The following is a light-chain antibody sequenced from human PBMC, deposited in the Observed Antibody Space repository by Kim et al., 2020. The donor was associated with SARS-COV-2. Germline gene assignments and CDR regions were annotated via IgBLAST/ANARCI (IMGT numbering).Light chain of an antibody. V-gene: IGKV1-39*01. J-gene: IGKJ2*01. Sequence: SASVGDRVTITCRSSQSIRDYFNWYQHKPGRAPKLLIYAASVLQSGVPSRFSGGGSGTDFTLTISSLQPEDSATYYCQQTYSTPFTFGQGTKLEIK. CDR1: QSIRDY. CDR3: QQTYSTPFT. CDR2: AAS.